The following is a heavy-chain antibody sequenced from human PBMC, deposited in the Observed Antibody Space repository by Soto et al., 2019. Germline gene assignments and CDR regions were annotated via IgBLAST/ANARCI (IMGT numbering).Heavy chain of an antibody. CDR3: AARDLLLWFGEFDY. V-gene: IGHV3-23*01. Sequence: EVQLLESGGGLVQPGGSLRLSCAASGFTFSSYAMSWVRQAPGKGLEWVSAISGSGGSTYYADSVKGRFTISRDNSKNTLYLQMNSLRAEDTAVSYCAARDLLLWFGEFDYWGQGTLVTVSS. CDR1: GFTFSSYA. D-gene: IGHD3-10*01. CDR2: ISGSGGST. J-gene: IGHJ4*02.